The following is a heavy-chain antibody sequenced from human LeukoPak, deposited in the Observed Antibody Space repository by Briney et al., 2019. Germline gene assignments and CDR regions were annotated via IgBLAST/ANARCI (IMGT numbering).Heavy chain of an antibody. CDR3: ATASGGWYRYYFDS. D-gene: IGHD6-13*01. J-gene: IGHJ4*02. CDR2: ISSSSNMI. CDR1: GFRFSDYW. Sequence: PGGSLRLSCAASGFRFSDYWMNWVRQAPGKGLEWLSYISSSSNMIFYAESVKGRFTISRDNAKNSLYLQMNSLGAEDTAIYYCATASGGWYRYYFDSWGQGILVTVSS. V-gene: IGHV3-48*04.